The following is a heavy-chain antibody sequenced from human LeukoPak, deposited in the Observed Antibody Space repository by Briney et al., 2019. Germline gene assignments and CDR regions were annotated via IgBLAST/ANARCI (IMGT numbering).Heavy chain of an antibody. D-gene: IGHD6-13*01. J-gene: IGHJ6*03. Sequence: GGSLRLSCAASGFTFSSYVMYWVRQAPGKGVEWVAFIRYDGSNQYYADSVKGRFTISRDNSKNTLYLQMNSLRAEDTAVYYCARVGQQLSTTLYYYYYYMDVWGKGTTVTISS. V-gene: IGHV3-30*02. CDR2: IRYDGSNQ. CDR1: GFTFSSYV. CDR3: ARVGQQLSTTLYYYYYYMDV.